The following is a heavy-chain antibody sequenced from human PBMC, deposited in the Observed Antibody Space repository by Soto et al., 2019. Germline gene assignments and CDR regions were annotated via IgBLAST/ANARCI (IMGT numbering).Heavy chain of an antibody. CDR1: GGSISSYY. D-gene: IGHD5-18*01. CDR3: ARTWRYSYGSLLGSPNYYGMDV. CDR2: IHYSGST. Sequence: PSETLSLTCTVSGGSISSYYWSWIRQPPGKGLEWVGYIHYSGSTNYNPPLKSRVTISVDTSKNQFSLKLSSVTAADTAVYYCARTWRYSYGSLLGSPNYYGMDVWGQGTTVTVSS. J-gene: IGHJ6*02. V-gene: IGHV4-59*01.